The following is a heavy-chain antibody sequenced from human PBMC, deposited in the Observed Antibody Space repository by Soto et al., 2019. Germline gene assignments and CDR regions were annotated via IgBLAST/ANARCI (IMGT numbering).Heavy chain of an antibody. V-gene: IGHV4-59*08. J-gene: IGHJ4*02. CDR2: IYYSGST. Sequence: SETLSLTCTVSGGSISSYYWRWFRQPPGKGLEWIGNIYYSGSTYYNPSLKSRVTISVDTSKNQFSLKLSSVTAADTAVYYCARHGNYYDSSGFFNFDYWGQGTLVTVSS. D-gene: IGHD3-22*01. CDR1: GGSISSYY. CDR3: ARHGNYYDSSGFFNFDY.